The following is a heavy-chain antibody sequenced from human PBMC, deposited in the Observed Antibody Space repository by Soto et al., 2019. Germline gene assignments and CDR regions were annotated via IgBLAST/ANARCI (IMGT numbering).Heavy chain of an antibody. Sequence: GGSLRLSCAASGFTFSSYAMSWVRQAPGKGLEWVSAISGSGGSTYYADSVKGRFTISRDNSKNTLYLQMNSLRAEDTAVYYCAKDTPSMITFGGVIASDYWGQGTLVTVSS. CDR3: AKDTPSMITFGGVIASDY. V-gene: IGHV3-23*01. J-gene: IGHJ4*02. D-gene: IGHD3-16*02. CDR2: ISGSGGST. CDR1: GFTFSSYA.